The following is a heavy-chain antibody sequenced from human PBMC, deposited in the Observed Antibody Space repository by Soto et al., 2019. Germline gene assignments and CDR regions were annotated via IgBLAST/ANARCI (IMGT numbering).Heavy chain of an antibody. Sequence: QVQLQESGPGLVKPSQTLSLTCTVSGGSISSGGYYWSWIRQHPGKGLEWIGYIYYSGSTYYNPSLKRRVTISVDTSKTQFSPKLCSVTAADKAVYYCARGVDIVVVVAAPHFDYWGPGTLVTVSS. D-gene: IGHD2-15*01. J-gene: IGHJ4*02. V-gene: IGHV4-31*03. CDR3: ARGVDIVVVVAAPHFDY. CDR2: IYYSGST. CDR1: GGSISSGGYY.